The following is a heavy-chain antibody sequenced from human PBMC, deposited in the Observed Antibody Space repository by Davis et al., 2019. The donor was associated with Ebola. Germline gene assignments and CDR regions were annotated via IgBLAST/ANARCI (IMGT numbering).Heavy chain of an antibody. CDR3: ASIITFGGGSYYYYGMDV. V-gene: IGHV3-7*01. J-gene: IGHJ6*04. CDR2: IKEDGSQT. Sequence: GESLKISCAASGFTFSNYWMTWVRQAPGKGLAWVANIKEDGSQTYFVDSVKGRFTISRDNAKNSLFLQMNSLRDEDTAVYYCASIITFGGGSYYYYGMDVWGKGTTVTVSS. D-gene: IGHD3-16*01. CDR1: GFTFSNYW.